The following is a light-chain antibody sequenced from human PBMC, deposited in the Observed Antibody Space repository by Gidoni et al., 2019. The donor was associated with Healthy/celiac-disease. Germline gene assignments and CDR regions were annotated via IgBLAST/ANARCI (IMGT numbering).Light chain of an antibody. CDR1: QRLSSSY. Sequence: EIVLTQSPGTLSLSPGERATLSCRASQRLSSSYLAWYQQKPGQAPRLLIYGASSRATGIPDRFSGSGSGTDFTLTISRLEPEDFAVYYCQQYGSSPMCSFGQGTKLEIK. J-gene: IGKJ2*04. CDR2: GAS. CDR3: QQYGSSPMCS. V-gene: IGKV3-20*01.